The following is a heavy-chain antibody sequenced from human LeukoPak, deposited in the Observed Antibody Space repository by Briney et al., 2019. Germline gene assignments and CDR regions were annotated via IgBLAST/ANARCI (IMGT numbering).Heavy chain of an antibody. J-gene: IGHJ4*02. CDR1: GYTSTGYY. Sequence: GASEKVSCKASGYTSTGYYMHWVRQASGQGLEWMGRINPNSGGTNYAQKFQGRVTMTRDTSISTAYMELSRLRSDDTAVYYCARARGYCSGGSCTFQRHPDYWGQGTLVTVSS. D-gene: IGHD2-15*01. CDR2: INPNSGGT. CDR3: ARARGYCSGGSCTFQRHPDY. V-gene: IGHV1-2*06.